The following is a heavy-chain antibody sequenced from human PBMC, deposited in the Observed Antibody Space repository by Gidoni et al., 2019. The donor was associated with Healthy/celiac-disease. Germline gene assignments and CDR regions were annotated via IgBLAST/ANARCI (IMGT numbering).Heavy chain of an antibody. CDR2: IYWNDDK. CDR3: AHSSNSEYYYDSSGYYYVYFDY. J-gene: IGHJ4*02. D-gene: IGHD3-22*01. V-gene: IGHV2-5*01. Sequence: QITLKESGPTLVKPTQTLTLTCTFSGFSLSTSGVGVGWSRQPPGKALEWLALIYWNDDKRYSPSLKSMLTITKDTSKNQVVLTLTNMDPVDTATYYCAHSSNSEYYYDSSGYYYVYFDYWGQGTLVTVSS. CDR1: GFSLSTSGVG.